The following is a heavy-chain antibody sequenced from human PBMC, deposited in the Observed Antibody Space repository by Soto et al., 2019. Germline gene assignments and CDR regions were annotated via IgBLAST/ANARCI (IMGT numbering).Heavy chain of an antibody. D-gene: IGHD3-9*01. V-gene: IGHV3-23*01. J-gene: IGHJ4*02. CDR3: AKGYDILTGYFDY. CDR2: ISGSGGST. CDR1: GFTFTRYA. Sequence: GGSLRLSCAASGFTFTRYAMNWVRQAPGKGLEWVSGISGSGGSTYQADSVKGRITISRDNSKSTLYLQMNSLRAEDTAVYYCAKGYDILTGYFDYWGQGTLVTVSS.